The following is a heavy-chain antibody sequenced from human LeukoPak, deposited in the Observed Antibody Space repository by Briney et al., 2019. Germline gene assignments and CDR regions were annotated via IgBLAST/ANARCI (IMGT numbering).Heavy chain of an antibody. D-gene: IGHD3-22*01. CDR1: GFTFSSYA. J-gene: IGHJ4*02. CDR2: ISGSGGST. Sequence: LTGGSLRLSCAASGFTFSSYAMSWVRQAPGKGLEWVSAISGSGGSTYYADSVKGRFTISRDNSKSTLYLQMNSLRAEDTAVYYCARYLRSYYDSSGYYLRGFDYWGQGTLVTVSS. CDR3: ARYLRSYYDSSGYYLRGFDY. V-gene: IGHV3-23*01.